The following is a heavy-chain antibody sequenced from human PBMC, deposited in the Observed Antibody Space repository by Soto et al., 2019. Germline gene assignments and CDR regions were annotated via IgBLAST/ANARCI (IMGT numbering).Heavy chain of an antibody. J-gene: IGHJ3*02. CDR3: AKGLGGPFSGKTDDAFDI. Sequence: GGSLRLSCAASGFTFSSYAMSWVRQAPGKGLEWVSAISGSGGSTYYADSVKGRFTISRDNSKNTLYLQMNSLRAEDTAVYYCAKGLGGPFSGKTDDAFDIWGQGTMVTVSS. CDR2: ISGSGGST. CDR1: GFTFSSYA. D-gene: IGHD3-10*01. V-gene: IGHV3-23*01.